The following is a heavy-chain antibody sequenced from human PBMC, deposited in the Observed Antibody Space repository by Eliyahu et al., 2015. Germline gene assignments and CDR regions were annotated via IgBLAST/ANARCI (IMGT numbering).Heavy chain of an antibody. D-gene: IGHD3-10*01. CDR2: IHYSGST. CDR3: ARVYYYGSGSSDY. Sequence: QVQLQESGPGLVKPSQTLSLTCTXSGGSISSSGYSWNWIRQHPGKGLEWIGYIHYSGSTYYNPSLKSRVTISVDTSKNQFSLKLSSVTAADTAVYYCARVYYYGSGSSDYWGQGTLVTVSS. V-gene: IGHV4-31*03. CDR1: GGSISSSGYS. J-gene: IGHJ4*02.